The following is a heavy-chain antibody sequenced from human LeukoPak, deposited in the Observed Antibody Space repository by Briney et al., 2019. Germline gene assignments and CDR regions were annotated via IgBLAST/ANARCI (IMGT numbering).Heavy chain of an antibody. D-gene: IGHD3-16*01. CDR2: IYPGDSDS. V-gene: IGHV5-51*01. CDR1: GYSFSNYW. J-gene: IGHJ5*02. CDR3: ARGLMIRSDRWFDP. Sequence: GESLKISCKASGYSFSNYWIGWVRQMPGKGLELMGIIYPGDSDSRYSPSFQGQVTISADKSFSTAYLQWSSLKASDTAMYYCARGLMIRSDRWFDPWGQGTLVTVSS.